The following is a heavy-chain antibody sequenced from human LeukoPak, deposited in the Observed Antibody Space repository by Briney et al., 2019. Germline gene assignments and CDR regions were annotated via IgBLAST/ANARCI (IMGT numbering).Heavy chain of an antibody. CDR1: GGTFSSYA. V-gene: IGHV1-69*13. CDR2: IIPIFGTA. CDR3: ARDFIIRDAFDI. D-gene: IGHD3-10*01. J-gene: IGHJ3*02. Sequence: SVKVSCKASGGTFSSYAISWVRQAPGQGLEWMGGIIPIFGTANYAQKFQGRVTITADESTSTAYMELSSLRSEDTAVYYCARDFIIRDAFDIWGQGTMVTVSS.